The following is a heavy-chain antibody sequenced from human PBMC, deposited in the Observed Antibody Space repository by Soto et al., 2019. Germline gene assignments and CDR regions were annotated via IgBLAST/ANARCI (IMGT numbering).Heavy chain of an antibody. CDR2: IYSDGST. CDR1: GFTVSSNY. CDR3: ARGLYSGWHYFDY. V-gene: IGHV3-66*01. J-gene: IGHJ4*02. Sequence: GGSLRLSCAASGFTVSSNYMSWVRQAPGKGLEWVSVIYSDGSTYYADSVKGRFTISRDNSKNTLYLQMNSLRAEDTAVYYCARGLYSGWHYFDYWGQGTLVTVSS. D-gene: IGHD5-12*01.